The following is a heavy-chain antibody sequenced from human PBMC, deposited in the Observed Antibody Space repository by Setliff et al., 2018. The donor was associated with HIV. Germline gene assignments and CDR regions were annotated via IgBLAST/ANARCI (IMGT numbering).Heavy chain of an antibody. D-gene: IGHD2-15*01. V-gene: IGHV4-39*07. CDR1: GDSISNPNYY. J-gene: IGHJ4*01. CDR3: ARAVCPSLNCYSFFNY. CDR2: IYFSESP. Sequence: PSETLSLTCSVSGDSISNPNYYWGWIRQPPGKGLEWIGSIYFSESPYYNPSLTGRVSVSVDTSKSQFSLKLTNVTAADAAVYYCARAVCPSLNCYSFFNYWGHGSLVTVSS.